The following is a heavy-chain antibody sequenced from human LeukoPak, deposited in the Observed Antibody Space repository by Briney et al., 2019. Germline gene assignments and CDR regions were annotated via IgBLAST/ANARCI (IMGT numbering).Heavy chain of an antibody. CDR2: IKEDGSEK. J-gene: IGHJ4*02. Sequence: PGGSLRLSCAASGLNFSSRWMSWVRQAPGKGLEWVANIKEDGSEKYYVDSLKGRFTISRDNAQNSLYLQMNGLRVEDTAVYYCARRPINSGSYFDYWGQGTLVTVSS. D-gene: IGHD1-26*01. CDR1: GLNFSSRW. CDR3: ARRPINSGSYFDY. V-gene: IGHV3-7*03.